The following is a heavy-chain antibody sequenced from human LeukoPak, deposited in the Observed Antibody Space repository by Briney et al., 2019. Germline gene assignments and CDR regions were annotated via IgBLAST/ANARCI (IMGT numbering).Heavy chain of an antibody. CDR2: IKQSGRT. Sequence: SETLSLTCAVYGGSFSGFYWSWIRQPPGQGVEGIGQIKQSGRTNYEPSLKSRVTISVDTSKNQLSLKLSCVTAADTAVYYCARGFPYSSSSVDYWGQGTLVTVSS. J-gene: IGHJ4*02. V-gene: IGHV4-34*01. CDR3: ARGFPYSSSSVDY. D-gene: IGHD6-6*01. CDR1: GGSFSGFY.